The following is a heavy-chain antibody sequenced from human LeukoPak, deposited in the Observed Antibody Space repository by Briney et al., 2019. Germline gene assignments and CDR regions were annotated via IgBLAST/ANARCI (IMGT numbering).Heavy chain of an antibody. J-gene: IGHJ4*02. Sequence: SETLSLTCTVSGGSLNNYYLSWIRQPPGKGLEWIGYIHYSGNTRYNTSLQSRVTISLETSKKQFSPKLTSVTAADTAVYYCARGTLEGWNLFDYWGQGTPVTVSS. D-gene: IGHD1-1*01. CDR1: GGSLNNYY. CDR2: IHYSGNT. CDR3: ARGTLEGWNLFDY. V-gene: IGHV4-59*01.